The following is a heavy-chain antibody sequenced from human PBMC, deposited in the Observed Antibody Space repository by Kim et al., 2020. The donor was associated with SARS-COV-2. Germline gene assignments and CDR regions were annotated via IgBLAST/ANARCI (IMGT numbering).Heavy chain of an antibody. CDR3: AKDSDSYGPSYFDY. Sequence: AASVKRRFTISRDNSKNTLYLQMSSLRAEDTAVYYCAKDSDSYGPSYFDYWGQGTLVTVSS. D-gene: IGHD5-18*01. V-gene: IGHV3-23*01. J-gene: IGHJ4*02.